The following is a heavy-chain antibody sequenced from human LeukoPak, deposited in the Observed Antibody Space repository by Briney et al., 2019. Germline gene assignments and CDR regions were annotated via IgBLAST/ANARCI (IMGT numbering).Heavy chain of an antibody. CDR1: GYTFTSYG. V-gene: IGHV1-18*01. D-gene: IGHD2-15*01. CDR3: ARDPDYCSGGSCHGRFDY. Sequence: ASVKVSCKASGYTFTSYGISWVRQAPGQGLEWMGWISAYNGNTNYAQKLQGRVTMTTDTSTSTAYMELRSLRSDDTAVYYCARDPDYCSGGSCHGRFDYWGKGTTVTVSS. J-gene: IGHJ6*04. CDR2: ISAYNGNT.